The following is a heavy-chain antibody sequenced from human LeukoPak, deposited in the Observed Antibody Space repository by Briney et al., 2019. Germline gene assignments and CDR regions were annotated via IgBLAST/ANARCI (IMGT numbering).Heavy chain of an antibody. D-gene: IGHD1-26*01. Sequence: ASVKVSCKASGYTFSNYGMSWVRQAPGQGLEWMGWISAKNGNIDYAQKLQGRVTMTADRSTSTAYMELRSLRSDDTAVYYCARRIVGGHLGDYWGQGTLVTVSA. J-gene: IGHJ4*02. CDR2: ISAKNGNI. CDR1: GYTFSNYG. V-gene: IGHV1-18*01. CDR3: ARRIVGGHLGDY.